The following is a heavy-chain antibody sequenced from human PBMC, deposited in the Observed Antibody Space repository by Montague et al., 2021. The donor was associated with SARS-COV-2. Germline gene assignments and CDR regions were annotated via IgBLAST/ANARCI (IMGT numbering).Heavy chain of an antibody. CDR3: ARVNKGGDRPGYDIYYGMDV. CDR2: IYGGGSA. D-gene: IGHD4-17*01. CDR1: GGSIRSDTSY. Sequence: TLSLTCTVSGGSIRSDTSYYNWFRQPDGKGLEWVGRIYGGGSASYNPSLKSRVIISLDTSKNEVPLKMSSVTAADTARYLCARVNKGGDRPGYDIYYGMDVWGQGTTVTVSS. V-gene: IGHV4-61*02. J-gene: IGHJ6*02.